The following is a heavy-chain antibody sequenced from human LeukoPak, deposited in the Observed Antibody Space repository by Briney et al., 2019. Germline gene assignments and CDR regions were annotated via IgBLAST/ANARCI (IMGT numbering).Heavy chain of an antibody. CDR3: ARGGNSYRPPFDY. CDR1: GGSLSGYY. J-gene: IGHJ4*02. V-gene: IGHV4-34*01. Sequence: SETLSLTCAVYGGSLSGYYWSWIRQPPGKGLEWIGEINDSGSTNYNPSLKSRVTISVDTSKNQFSLKLSSVTAADTAVYYCARGGNSYRPPFDYWGQGTLVTVSS. D-gene: IGHD3-16*02. CDR2: INDSGST.